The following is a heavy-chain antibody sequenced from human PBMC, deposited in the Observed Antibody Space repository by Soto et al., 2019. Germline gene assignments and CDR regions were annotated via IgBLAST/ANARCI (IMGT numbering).Heavy chain of an antibody. V-gene: IGHV3-30*18. Sequence: HPGGSLRLSCAASGFTFSSYGMHWVRQAPGKGLEWVAVISYDGSNKYYADSVKGRFTISRDNSKNTLYLQMNSLRAEDTAVYYCAKDRYYYDSSGYYPGPFDYWGQGTLVTVSS. CDR1: GFTFSSYG. D-gene: IGHD3-22*01. J-gene: IGHJ4*02. CDR3: AKDRYYYDSSGYYPGPFDY. CDR2: ISYDGSNK.